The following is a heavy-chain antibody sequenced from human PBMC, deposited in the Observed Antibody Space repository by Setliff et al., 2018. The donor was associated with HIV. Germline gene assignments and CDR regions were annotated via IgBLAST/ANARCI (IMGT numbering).Heavy chain of an antibody. CDR1: GFSFSSYD. Sequence: PGGSLRLSCAASGFSFSSYDMHWVRQGTGKSLEWVSAIDATGATYYSGSVKSRFTASRENARNSLYLQLHSLTVGDTAVYYCAREVDFISSAFGLDPWGQGTLVTVSS. D-gene: IGHD3-22*01. J-gene: IGHJ5*02. CDR3: AREVDFISSAFGLDP. CDR2: IDATGAT. V-gene: IGHV3-13*01.